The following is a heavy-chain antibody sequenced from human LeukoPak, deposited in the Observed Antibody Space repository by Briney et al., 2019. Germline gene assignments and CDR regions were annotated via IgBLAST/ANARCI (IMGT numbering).Heavy chain of an antibody. D-gene: IGHD3-22*01. CDR1: GFTFINYA. Sequence: GGSLRLSCAASGFTFINYAMSWVRQAPGKGLEWVSAISGSGGSTYYADSVKGRFTISRDNSRNTLYLQMNSLRAEDTAVYYCAKETPTYYYDSSGSFDYWGQGTLVTVSS. V-gene: IGHV3-23*01. CDR2: ISGSGGST. J-gene: IGHJ4*02. CDR3: AKETPTYYYDSSGSFDY.